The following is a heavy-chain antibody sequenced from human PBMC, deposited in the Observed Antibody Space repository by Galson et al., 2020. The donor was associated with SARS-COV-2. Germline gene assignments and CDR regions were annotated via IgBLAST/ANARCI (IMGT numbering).Heavy chain of an antibody. CDR3: ARSTSGGLNFDI. CDR1: GASLSSSGYY. V-gene: IGHV4-31*03. J-gene: IGHJ3*02. D-gene: IGHD1-26*01. CDR2: IYYRGST. Sequence: ETSETLSLTCTVSGASLSSSGYYWTWIRHHPGKGLEWIGYIYYRGSTDYTPSLKSRVSISRDTSKNQFFLKLTSVTAADTAVYYCARSTSGGLNFDIWGQGTMVTVSS.